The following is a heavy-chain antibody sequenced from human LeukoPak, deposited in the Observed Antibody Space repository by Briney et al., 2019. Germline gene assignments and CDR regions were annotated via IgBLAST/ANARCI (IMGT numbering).Heavy chain of an antibody. J-gene: IGHJ4*02. D-gene: IGHD5-18*01. V-gene: IGHV1-8*01. CDR2: MNPNSGNR. Sequence: ASVKVSCKASGYTFTSYDINWVRQATGQGLEWMGWMNPNSGNRGYAQKFQGRVTMTRNTSISTAYMELSSLRSEGTAVYYCARKGFSYGYDYWGQGTLVTVSS. CDR3: ARKGFSYGYDY. CDR1: GYTFTSYD.